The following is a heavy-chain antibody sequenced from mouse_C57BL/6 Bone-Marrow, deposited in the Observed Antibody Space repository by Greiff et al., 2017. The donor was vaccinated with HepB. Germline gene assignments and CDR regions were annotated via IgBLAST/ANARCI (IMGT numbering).Heavy chain of an antibody. CDR1: GYTFTEYT. J-gene: IGHJ1*03. V-gene: IGHV1-62-2*01. Sequence: VQLKQSGAELVKPGASVKLSCKASGYTFTEYTIHWVKQRSGQGLEWIGWFYPGSGSIKYNEKFKDKATLTADKSSSTVYMELSRLTSEDSAVYFCARHERIYYYGSSNWYFDVWGTGTTVTVSS. CDR3: ARHERIYYYGSSNWYFDV. CDR2: FYPGSGSI. D-gene: IGHD1-1*01.